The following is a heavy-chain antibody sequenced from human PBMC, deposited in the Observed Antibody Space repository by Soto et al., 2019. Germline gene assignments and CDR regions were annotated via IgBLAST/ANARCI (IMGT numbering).Heavy chain of an antibody. Sequence: PGGSLRLSCAASGFTFSSYGMHWVRQAPGKGLEWVAVIWYDGSNKYYADSVKGRFTISRDNSKNTLYLQMNSLRAEDTAVYYCARAHRNYDILTGLDYWGQGTLVTVSS. CDR3: ARAHRNYDILTGLDY. CDR1: GFTFSSYG. CDR2: IWYDGSNK. J-gene: IGHJ4*02. V-gene: IGHV3-33*01. D-gene: IGHD3-9*01.